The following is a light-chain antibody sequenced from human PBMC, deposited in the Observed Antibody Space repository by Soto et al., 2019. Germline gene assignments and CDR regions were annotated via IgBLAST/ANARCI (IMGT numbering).Light chain of an antibody. CDR1: QSVSSNF. CDR3: QQRSNWQIT. J-gene: IGKJ5*01. Sequence: EIVMTQSPATLSVSPGETASLSCRASQSVSSNFLAWYQQKPGQAPRLLIYGASNRATGIPDRFSGSGSGTDFTLTISSLEPDDFAVYYCQQRSNWQITFGQGTRLEIK. V-gene: IGKV3D-20*02. CDR2: GAS.